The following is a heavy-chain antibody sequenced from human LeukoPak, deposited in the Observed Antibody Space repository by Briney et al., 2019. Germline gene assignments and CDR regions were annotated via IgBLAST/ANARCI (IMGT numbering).Heavy chain of an antibody. V-gene: IGHV1-2*02. Sequence: GASMKVSCKASGYTFTGYYMHWVRQAPGQGLEWMGWINPNSGGTNYAQKFQGRVTMTRDTSISTAYMELSRLRSDDTAVYYCARDDEYSGSPTVDYWGQGTLVTVSS. CDR2: INPNSGGT. CDR1: GYTFTGYY. D-gene: IGHD1-26*01. J-gene: IGHJ4*02. CDR3: ARDDEYSGSPTVDY.